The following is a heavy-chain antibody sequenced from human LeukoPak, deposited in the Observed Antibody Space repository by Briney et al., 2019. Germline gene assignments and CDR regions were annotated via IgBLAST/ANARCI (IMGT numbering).Heavy chain of an antibody. CDR3: ARVDQSGYDTRGWFDP. CDR2: IYYSGST. Sequence: PSETLSLTCTVSGGSISTYYWSWIRQPPGKGVEWIGYIYYSGSTNYNPSLKSRVTISVDMSKNQFSLKLSSVTAADTAVYYCARVDQSGYDTRGWFDPWGQGTLVTVSS. D-gene: IGHD5-12*01. V-gene: IGHV4-59*01. J-gene: IGHJ5*02. CDR1: GGSISTYY.